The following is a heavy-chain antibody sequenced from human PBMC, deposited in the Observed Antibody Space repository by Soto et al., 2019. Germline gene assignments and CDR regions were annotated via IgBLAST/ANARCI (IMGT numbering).Heavy chain of an antibody. CDR1: GFTFSTYW. CDR2: IKGDGIIT. D-gene: IGHD2-21*01. J-gene: IGHJ4*02. CDR3: ARGTLTSIDMFDY. Sequence: EVQLVESGGALVQPGGSLRLSCAASGFTFSTYWMHWVRQGPGKGLVWVSRIKGDGIITNYADSVRGRFTVSRDNAKSTLYLKINSLTAEDTAVYYCARGTLTSIDMFDYWGQGTLVTVSS. V-gene: IGHV3-74*01.